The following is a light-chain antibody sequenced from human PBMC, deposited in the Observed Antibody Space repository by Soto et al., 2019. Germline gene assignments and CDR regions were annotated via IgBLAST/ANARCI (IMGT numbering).Light chain of an antibody. CDR3: QKYNSSPWT. CDR2: AAS. CDR1: EGIYTY. J-gene: IGKJ1*01. V-gene: IGKV1-27*01. Sequence: DVQMTQSPSSLSASVGDRITITCRASEGIYTYLAWYQQKPGKVPKLLISAASTLHSGVPSRFRGSGSGTDFSLTIDNLQPEDVATYSCQKYNSSPWTFGQGTKVELQ.